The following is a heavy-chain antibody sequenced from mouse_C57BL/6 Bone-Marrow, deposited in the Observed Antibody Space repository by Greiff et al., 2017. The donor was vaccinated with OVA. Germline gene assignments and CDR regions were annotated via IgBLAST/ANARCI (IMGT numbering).Heavy chain of an antibody. CDR2: IDPTSGGT. J-gene: IGHJ2*01. CDR1: GYTFTSYW. CDR3: ARGWLLRFYFDY. Sequence: VQLQQSGAELVKPGASVKLSCKASGYTFTSYWMHWVKQRPGRGLEWIGRIDPTSGGTKYNEKFKSKATLTVDKPSSTAYMQLSSLTSEDSAVYYCARGWLLRFYFDYWGQGTTLTVSS. D-gene: IGHD1-1*01. V-gene: IGHV1-72*01.